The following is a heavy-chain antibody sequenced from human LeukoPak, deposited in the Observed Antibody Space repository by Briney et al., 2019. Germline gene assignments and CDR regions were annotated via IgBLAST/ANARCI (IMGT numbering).Heavy chain of an antibody. Sequence: SETLSLTCTVSGGSISSYYWSWIRQPPGKGLEWIGYIYYSGSTNYNPSLKSRVTISVDTSKNQFSLKLSSVTAADTAVYYCARVVIGSYFSFDYWGQGTLVTVSS. D-gene: IGHD1-26*01. V-gene: IGHV4-59*01. CDR1: GGSISSYY. J-gene: IGHJ4*02. CDR3: ARVVIGSYFSFDY. CDR2: IYYSGST.